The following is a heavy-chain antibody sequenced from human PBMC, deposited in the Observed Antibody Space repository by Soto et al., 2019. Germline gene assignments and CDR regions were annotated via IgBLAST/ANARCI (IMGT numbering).Heavy chain of an antibody. CDR3: AKSDGSGSYYKGHFDS. D-gene: IGHD3-10*01. J-gene: IGHJ4*02. V-gene: IGHV3-23*01. Sequence: PGGSLRLSCAASGFTFSSYAMSWVRQAPGKGLEWVSLISDSGGSTYYADSVKGRFTISRDNSKNTLYLQMSSLRAEDTAVYYCAKSDGSGSYYKGHFDSWGQGTLVTVSS. CDR1: GFTFSSYA. CDR2: ISDSGGST.